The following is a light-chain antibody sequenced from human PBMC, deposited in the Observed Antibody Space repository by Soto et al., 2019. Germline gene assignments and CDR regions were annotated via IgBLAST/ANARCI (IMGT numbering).Light chain of an antibody. CDR3: QKNGSSPFA. J-gene: IGKJ3*01. V-gene: IGKV3-20*01. Sequence: EIVLTQSPGTLSLSPGEIATLSCRASQSVSSSYLAWYQQKPGQAPRLLIYGASSRATGIQDRFSGSGCGTNFTLTIKRLEPEDLAVYYCQKNGSSPFAFGAGTKEDI. CDR1: QSVSSSY. CDR2: GAS.